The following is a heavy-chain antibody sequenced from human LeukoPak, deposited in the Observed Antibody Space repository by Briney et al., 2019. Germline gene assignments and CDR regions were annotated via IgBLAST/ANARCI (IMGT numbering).Heavy chain of an antibody. CDR1: GFTFSGSA. V-gene: IGHV3-33*08. J-gene: IGHJ4*02. Sequence: GGSLRLSCAASGFTFSGSAMHWVRQAPGKGLEWVALIWFDGSNKYYADSVKGRFTISRDNSKNTLYLQMNSLRAEDTAVYYCARDRYESNGHVDYWGQGTLVTVSS. CDR2: IWFDGSNK. D-gene: IGHD3-22*01. CDR3: ARDRYESNGHVDY.